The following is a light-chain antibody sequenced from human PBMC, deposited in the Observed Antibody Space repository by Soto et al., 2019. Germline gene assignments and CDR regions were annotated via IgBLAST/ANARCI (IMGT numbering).Light chain of an antibody. Sequence: QSVLTQPASVSGSPGQSITISCTGTSSDVGGYNYVSWYQQHPGKAPKVMIYDVSNRPSGVSNRFSGSKSGNTASLSISGLQAEDEADYYCSSYTSRSTYAFGTGTKVTVL. CDR2: DVS. J-gene: IGLJ1*01. V-gene: IGLV2-14*01. CDR3: SSYTSRSTYA. CDR1: SSDVGGYNY.